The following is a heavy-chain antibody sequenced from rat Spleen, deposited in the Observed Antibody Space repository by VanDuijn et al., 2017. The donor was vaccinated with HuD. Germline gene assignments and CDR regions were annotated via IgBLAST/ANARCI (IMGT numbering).Heavy chain of an antibody. D-gene: IGHD1-9*01. CDR2: ISSSGGDT. Sequence: EVQLVESGGGLVQPGRSLKLSCTASGFTFSNYHMAWVRQAPTKGLEWVASISSSGGDTYYRDSVKGRFTISRDNAKSTLSLQMDSLRSEDTATYYCARRHYGYTDYFDYWGQGVMVTVSS. CDR1: GFTFSNYH. V-gene: IGHV5S23*01. J-gene: IGHJ2*01. CDR3: ARRHYGYTDYFDY.